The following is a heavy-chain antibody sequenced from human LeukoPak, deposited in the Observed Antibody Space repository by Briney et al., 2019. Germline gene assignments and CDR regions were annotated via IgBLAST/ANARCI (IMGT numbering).Heavy chain of an antibody. CDR2: IIPIFGTA. V-gene: IGHV1-69*05. CDR3: ARGGLRWFDP. J-gene: IGHJ5*02. Sequence: ASAKVSCKASGGTFSSYAISWVRQAPGQGLEWMGRIIPIFGTANYAQKFQGRVTITTDESTSTAYMELRSLRSDDTAVYYCARGGLRWFDPWGQGTLVTVSS. D-gene: IGHD4-17*01. CDR1: GGTFSSYA.